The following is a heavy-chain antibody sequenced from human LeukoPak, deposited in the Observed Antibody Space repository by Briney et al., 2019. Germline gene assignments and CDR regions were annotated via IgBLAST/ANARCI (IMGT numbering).Heavy chain of an antibody. CDR3: AREGDDSSRVDY. J-gene: IGHJ4*02. V-gene: IGHV3-21*01. CDR2: ISSSSSYI. D-gene: IGHD3-22*01. Sequence: GGSLRLSCAASGFTFSSYSMNWVRQAPGKGLEWVSSISSSSSYIYYADSVKGRFTISRDNAQNSLYLQMNSLRAEDTAVYYCAREGDDSSRVDYWGQGTLVTVSS. CDR1: GFTFSSYS.